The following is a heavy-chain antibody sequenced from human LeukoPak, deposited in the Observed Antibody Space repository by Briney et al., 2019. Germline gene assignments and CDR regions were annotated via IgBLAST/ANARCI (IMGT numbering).Heavy chain of an antibody. Sequence: GGSLRLSCAASGFTFSDYYMSWVRQAPGKGLEWVANIKQDGSEKYYVDSVKGRFTISRDNAKNSLYLQMNSLRAEDTAVFYCARTATDTTAHYFDYWGQGTLVTVSS. CDR1: GFTFSDYY. CDR3: ARTATDTTAHYFDY. J-gene: IGHJ4*02. CDR2: IKQDGSEK. D-gene: IGHD6-13*01. V-gene: IGHV3-7*03.